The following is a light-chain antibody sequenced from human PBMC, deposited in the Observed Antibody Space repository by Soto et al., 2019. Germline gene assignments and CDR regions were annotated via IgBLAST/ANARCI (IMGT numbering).Light chain of an antibody. CDR2: EVS. CDR3: SSYTSSSTVV. J-gene: IGLJ2*01. Sequence: QSVLTQPASVSGSPGQSITISCTGTSSDIGGYKYVSWYQQHPGKAPKLMIYEVSNRPSGVSNRFSGSKSGNTASLTIYGLQAEDEADYYCSSYTSSSTVVFGGGTKLTVL. V-gene: IGLV2-14*01. CDR1: SSDIGGYKY.